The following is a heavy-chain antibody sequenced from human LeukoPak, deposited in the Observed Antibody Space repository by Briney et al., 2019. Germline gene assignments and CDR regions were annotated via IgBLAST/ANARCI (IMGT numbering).Heavy chain of an antibody. J-gene: IGHJ6*03. D-gene: IGHD6-13*01. V-gene: IGHV4-59*05. CDR3: ARHCDSSREDYYYYMDV. CDR2: IYYSGST. CDR1: GGSISSYY. Sequence: SETLSLTCTVSGGSISSYYWSWIRQPPGKGLEWVGSIYYSGSTYYNPSLKSRVTISVDTSKNQFSLKLSSVTAADTAVYYCARHCDSSREDYYYYMDVWGKGTTVTVSS.